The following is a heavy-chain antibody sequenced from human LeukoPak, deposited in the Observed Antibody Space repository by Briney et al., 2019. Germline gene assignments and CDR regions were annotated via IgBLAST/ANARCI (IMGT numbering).Heavy chain of an antibody. CDR1: GFTFSSYA. V-gene: IGHV3-30*04. Sequence: GGSLRLSCAASGFTFSSYAMHWVHQAPGKGLEWVAVISYDGSNKYYADSVKGRFTISRDNSKNTLYLQMNSLRAEDTAVYYCARDQHYYDSSGYYLAWWGQGTLVTVSS. D-gene: IGHD3-22*01. J-gene: IGHJ4*02. CDR3: ARDQHYYDSSGYYLAW. CDR2: ISYDGSNK.